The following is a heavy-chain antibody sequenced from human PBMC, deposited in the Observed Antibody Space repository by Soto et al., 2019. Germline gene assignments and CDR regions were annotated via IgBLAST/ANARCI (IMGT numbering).Heavy chain of an antibody. J-gene: IGHJ6*03. Sequence: QVQLVQSGAEVKKPGASVKVSCKASGYTFINYDINWVRQATGQGLEWLGWMNPNSGNTGYAQKFQGRLTMTRNTSISTAYMELSSLRSEDTAVYYCARAIRVVATINFWNYYMDVWGKGTTVTVSS. CDR1: GYTFINYD. CDR2: MNPNSGNT. D-gene: IGHD5-12*01. CDR3: ARAIRVVATINFWNYYMDV. V-gene: IGHV1-8*01.